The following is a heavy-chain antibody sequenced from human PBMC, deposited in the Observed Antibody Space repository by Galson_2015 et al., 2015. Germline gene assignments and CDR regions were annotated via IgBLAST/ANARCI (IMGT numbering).Heavy chain of an antibody. CDR3: AKDQQRIHYYGSGGLLGDYYGMDV. Sequence: SLRLSCAASGFTFSSYAMSWVRQAPGKGLEWVSTVTGSGGSTYYADSVKGRFTISRDNSNNALYLQMNSLRAGDTAAYYCAKDQQRIHYYGSGGLLGDYYGMDVWGQGTTVTVSS. D-gene: IGHD3-10*01. V-gene: IGHV3-23*01. CDR2: VTGSGGST. CDR1: GFTFSSYA. J-gene: IGHJ6*02.